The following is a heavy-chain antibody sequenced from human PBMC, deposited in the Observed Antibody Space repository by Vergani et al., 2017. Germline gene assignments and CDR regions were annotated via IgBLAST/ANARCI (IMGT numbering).Heavy chain of an antibody. CDR2: MWYDGSNK. Sequence: QVQLVESEGGVVQPGRSLTLSCVASGFTFSSHGMHWVRQAPGKGLEWVAVMWYDGSNKYYGDSVKGRFTISRDNTKNTLYLQMNSLRVEDTAVYYCARWGNEKRLDSWGQGTLVTVSS. CDR1: GFTFSSHG. V-gene: IGHV3-33*01. J-gene: IGHJ5*01. D-gene: IGHD1-1*01. CDR3: ARWGNEKRLDS.